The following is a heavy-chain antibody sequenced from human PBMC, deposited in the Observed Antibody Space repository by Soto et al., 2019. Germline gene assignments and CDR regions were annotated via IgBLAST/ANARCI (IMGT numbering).Heavy chain of an antibody. CDR1: GFTFSNYA. J-gene: IGHJ4*02. Sequence: EVQLLESGGGLVQPGGSLRLSCAASGFTFSNYAMNWVRQAPGKGLEWVSVISASSGTTYYADSVKGRFTISRDNSKNTLFLQMNRLRAEDTAVYYCAKKAAPNNTAAGMDFDYWGQGTLVTVSS. CDR2: ISASSGTT. D-gene: IGHD6-13*01. V-gene: IGHV3-23*01. CDR3: AKKAAPNNTAAGMDFDY.